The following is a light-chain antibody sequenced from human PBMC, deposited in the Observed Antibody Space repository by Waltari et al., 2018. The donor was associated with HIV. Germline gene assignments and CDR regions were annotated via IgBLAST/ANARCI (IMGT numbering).Light chain of an antibody. CDR3: SSYAGNNNYV. CDR2: EVN. V-gene: IGLV2-8*01. Sequence: QPALTQPPSAAGSPGQSVTISCTGTRRYIGTYTYLSWYQQHPGRAPNLLIYEVNKRPSGVPDRFSGSKSANTASLTVSGLQVADEADYYCSSYAGNNNYVVGTGTRVTVL. CDR1: RRYIGTYTY. J-gene: IGLJ1*01.